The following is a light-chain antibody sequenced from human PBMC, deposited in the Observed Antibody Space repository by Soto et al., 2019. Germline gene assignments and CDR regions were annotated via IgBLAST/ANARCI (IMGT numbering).Light chain of an antibody. CDR2: DAS. V-gene: IGKV3-11*01. CDR1: QSVSGSP. J-gene: IGKJ1*01. CDR3: QQRSNWPPWT. Sequence: EIVLTQSPGTLSLSPGERVTLSCRAGQSVSGSPLAWYQQKPGQAPRLLIYDASNRATGIPARFSGSGSGTDFTLTISSLEPEDFAVYYCQQRSNWPPWTFGQGTKVDI.